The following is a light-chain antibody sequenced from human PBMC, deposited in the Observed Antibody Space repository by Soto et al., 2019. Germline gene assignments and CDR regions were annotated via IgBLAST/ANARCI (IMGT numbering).Light chain of an antibody. V-gene: IGKV1-9*01. CDR2: GAS. J-gene: IGKJ3*01. CDR3: QQVNSYPFP. CDR1: QGISSF. Sequence: DIQLTQSPPYLSASVGDRVTIICRASQGISSFLAWYQQKPGRAPKLLVYGASTVERGVPSRFSGSGSGAEFTLTISSLQPEDFGTYYCQQVNSYPFPFGPGTRVDIK.